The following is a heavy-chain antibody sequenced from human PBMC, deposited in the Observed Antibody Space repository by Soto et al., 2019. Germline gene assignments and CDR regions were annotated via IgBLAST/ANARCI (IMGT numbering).Heavy chain of an antibody. CDR3: VRDVISVAGTADQ. J-gene: IGHJ4*02. Sequence: EVQLVETGGGLVQPGGSLRLSCAASAFTFRSNYLSWVRQAPGKGLEWVSALSSEGGAWYTDSVKGRFAISRDNSRNTLYLQMDSLTVEDTAVYYCVRDVISVAGTADQWGQGTLVTVSS. CDR2: LSSEGGA. V-gene: IGHV3-53*02. CDR1: AFTFRSNY. D-gene: IGHD6-19*01.